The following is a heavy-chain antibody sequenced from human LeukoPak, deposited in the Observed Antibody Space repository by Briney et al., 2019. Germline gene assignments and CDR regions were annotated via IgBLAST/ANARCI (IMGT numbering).Heavy chain of an antibody. D-gene: IGHD3-9*01. CDR1: GGSISSSSYY. CDR2: IYYSGST. J-gene: IGHJ4*02. CDR3: ARDPPFADILTGYGPYYFDY. Sequence: PSETLSLTCTVSGGSISSSSYYWGWIRQPPGKGLEWIGSIYYSGSTYYNPSLKSRVTISVDTSKNQFSLKLSSVTAADTAVYYCARDPPFADILTGYGPYYFDYWGQGTLVTVSS. V-gene: IGHV4-39*07.